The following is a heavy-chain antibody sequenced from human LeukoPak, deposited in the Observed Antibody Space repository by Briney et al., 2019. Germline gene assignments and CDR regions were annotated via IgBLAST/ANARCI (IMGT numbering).Heavy chain of an antibody. CDR3: ARHKSGIDWFDP. CDR2: ICYTGNT. Sequence: SETLSLTCTLSGDSISSSGYCWGWIRQPPGKGLECVGVICYTGNTYYNPTLKSRVTISVDASKNQFSLRLSSVTAADTAVYYCARHKSGIDWFDPWGQGTLVTVSS. D-gene: IGHD1-14*01. V-gene: IGHV4-39*01. J-gene: IGHJ5*02. CDR1: GDSISSSGYC.